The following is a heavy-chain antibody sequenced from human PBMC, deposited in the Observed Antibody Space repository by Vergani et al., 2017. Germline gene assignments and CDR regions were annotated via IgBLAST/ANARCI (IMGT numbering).Heavy chain of an antibody. J-gene: IGHJ6*02. CDR3: ARHARYSDVTGNYVYYGMDV. Sequence: EMQLLQSGAEVRKPGESVKISCRTSGYNFDIYWIGWVRQMPGKGLEWMGIVYPADSDTRYSPSFKGQVTVSADKSTSTAFLVWSGLKVTDTAIYYCARHARYSDVTGNYVYYGMDVWGQGTSVIVSS. D-gene: IGHD3-16*01. CDR2: VYPADSDT. V-gene: IGHV5-51*01. CDR1: GYNFDIYW.